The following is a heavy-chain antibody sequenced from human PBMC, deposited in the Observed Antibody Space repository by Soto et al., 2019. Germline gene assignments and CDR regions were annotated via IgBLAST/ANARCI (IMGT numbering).Heavy chain of an antibody. Sequence: GESLKISCKGSGYSFTSYWISWVRQMPGKGLEWMGRIDPSDSYTNYSPSFQGHVTISADKSISTAYLQWSSLKASDTAMYYCAISPKRWLQPSDGYYYYGMDVWGQGTTVTVSS. J-gene: IGHJ6*02. CDR1: GYSFTSYW. CDR3: AISPKRWLQPSDGYYYYGMDV. CDR2: IDPSDSYT. D-gene: IGHD5-18*01. V-gene: IGHV5-10-1*01.